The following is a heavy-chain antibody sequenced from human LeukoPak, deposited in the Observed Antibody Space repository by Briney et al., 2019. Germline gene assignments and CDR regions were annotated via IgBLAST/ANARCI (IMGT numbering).Heavy chain of an antibody. CDR2: MSYDGSNK. CDR1: GFTFSSYP. D-gene: IGHD6-19*01. J-gene: IGHJ4*02. V-gene: IGHV3-30-3*01. CDR3: AGDLVAVAGNGDY. Sequence: PGWSLRLSCAASGFTFSSYPMHWVRQAPGKGLEWVALMSYDGSNKYFADSVKGRFTISRDNSKNTLYLQMNSLRGEDTAVYYCAGDLVAVAGNGDYWGQGTLVTVSS.